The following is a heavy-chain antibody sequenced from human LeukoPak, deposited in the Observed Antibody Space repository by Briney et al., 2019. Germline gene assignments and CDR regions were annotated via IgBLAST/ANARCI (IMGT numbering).Heavy chain of an antibody. V-gene: IGHV1-69*02. CDR3: ARVKRDYGDYEVDY. CDR1: GGTFSSYT. D-gene: IGHD4-17*01. J-gene: IGHJ4*02. CDR2: IIPILGIA. Sequence: EASVKVSCKASGGTFSSYTISWVRQAPGQGLEWMGRIIPILGIAIYAQKFQGRVTITADKSTSTAYMELSSLRSEDTAVYYCARVKRDYGDYEVDYWGQGTLVTVSS.